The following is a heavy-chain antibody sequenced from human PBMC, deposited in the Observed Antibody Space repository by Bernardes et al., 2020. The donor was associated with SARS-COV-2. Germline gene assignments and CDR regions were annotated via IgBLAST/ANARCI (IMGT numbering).Heavy chain of an antibody. CDR3: ARDRLEGDAAMVAVY. D-gene: IGHD5-18*01. CDR1: GYTFTSYG. J-gene: IGHJ4*02. CDR2: ISAYNGNT. Sequence: ASARVRCKASGYTFTSYGISWVRQAPGQGLEWLGWISAYNGNTNYAQKVQGRVTMTTDTSTSTAYMELRSLTSDDTAVYYCARDRLEGDAAMVAVYWGQGSLVTVSS. V-gene: IGHV1-18*04.